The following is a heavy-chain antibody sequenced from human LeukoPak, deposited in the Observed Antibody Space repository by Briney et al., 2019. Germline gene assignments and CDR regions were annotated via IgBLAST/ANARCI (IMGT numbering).Heavy chain of an antibody. CDR3: ARDSSTGGHSYNWFDP. D-gene: IGHD2-8*02. V-gene: IGHV4-61*01. Sequence: PSGTLSLTCTVSGASVNIGNYYWTWIRQPPGKGLEWIGYISHIGSTNYNPFLKSRVTISVDTSKNQFSLRLSSVTAADTAVYYCARDSSTGGHSYNWFDPWGQGTLVTVSS. J-gene: IGHJ5*02. CDR1: GASVNIGNYY. CDR2: ISHIGST.